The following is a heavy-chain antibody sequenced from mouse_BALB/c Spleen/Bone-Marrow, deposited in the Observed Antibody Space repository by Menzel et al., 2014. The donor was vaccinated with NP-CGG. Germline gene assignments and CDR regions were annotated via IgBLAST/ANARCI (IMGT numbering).Heavy chain of an antibody. Sequence: EVQLQQSGGGLVKPGGSLKLSCAASGLTFSSYAMSWVRQTPEKRLERVASISSGGSTYYPDSVKGRFTISRDNARNILYLQMSSLRSEDTAIYYCASLYFYGSSYYTMDYWGQGTSVTVSS. D-gene: IGHD1-1*01. CDR3: ASLYFYGSSYYTMDY. CDR1: GLTFSSYA. V-gene: IGHV5-6-5*01. CDR2: ISSGGST. J-gene: IGHJ4*01.